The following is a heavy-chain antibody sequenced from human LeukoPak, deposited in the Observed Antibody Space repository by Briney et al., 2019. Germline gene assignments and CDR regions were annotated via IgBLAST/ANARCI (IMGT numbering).Heavy chain of an antibody. CDR1: GGSISSYY. D-gene: IGHD3-10*01. J-gene: IGHJ5*02. CDR2: VYYSGST. Sequence: PSETLSLTCTVSGGSISSYYWSWIRQPPGKGLEWIGYVYYSGSTNYNPSLKSRVTISVDTSKNQFSLKLSSVTAADTAVYYCARSITMVRGAQLRFDPWGQGTLVTVSS. V-gene: IGHV4-59*01. CDR3: ARSITMVRGAQLRFDP.